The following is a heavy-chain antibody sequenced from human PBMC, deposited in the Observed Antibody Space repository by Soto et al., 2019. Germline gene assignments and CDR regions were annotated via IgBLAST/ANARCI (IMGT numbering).Heavy chain of an antibody. CDR1: GYTFTSYD. Sequence: ASVKVSCKASGYTFTSYDINWLRQATGQGLEWMGWMNPNSGNTGYAQKFQGRVTMTRNTSISTAYMELSSLRSEDTAVYYCARGKLGGYSYGRFSYWGQGTLVTAPQ. CDR3: ARGKLGGYSYGRFSY. CDR2: MNPNSGNT. V-gene: IGHV1-8*01. J-gene: IGHJ4*02. D-gene: IGHD5-18*01.